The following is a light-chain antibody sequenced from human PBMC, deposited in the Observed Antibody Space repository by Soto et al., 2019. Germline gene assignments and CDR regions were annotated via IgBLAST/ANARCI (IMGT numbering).Light chain of an antibody. CDR3: QQYNYRPPWT. CDR1: QSVSNA. V-gene: IGKV3-15*01. CDR2: DAS. J-gene: IGKJ1*01. Sequence: ILMTQSPATLSVSPGERATLSCRASQSVSNALAWYQQKPGQAPRLLIYDASTRATGIPARFSGSGSGTEFTLTISGLQSEDFEVYYCQQYNYRPPWTFGQGTKVDIK.